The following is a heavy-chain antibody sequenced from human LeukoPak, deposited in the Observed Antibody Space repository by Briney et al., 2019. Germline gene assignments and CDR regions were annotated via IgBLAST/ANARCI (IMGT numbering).Heavy chain of an antibody. CDR3: ATLTAEGLYCTNGVCLYFDY. Sequence: GASVKVSCKVSGYTLTELSMHWVRQAPGKGLEWMGGFDPEDGETICAQKFQGSVTMTEDTSTDTAYMELSSLRSEDTAVYYCATLTAEGLYCTNGVCLYFDYWGQGTLVTVSS. D-gene: IGHD2-8*01. CDR1: GYTLTELS. CDR2: FDPEDGET. V-gene: IGHV1-24*01. J-gene: IGHJ4*02.